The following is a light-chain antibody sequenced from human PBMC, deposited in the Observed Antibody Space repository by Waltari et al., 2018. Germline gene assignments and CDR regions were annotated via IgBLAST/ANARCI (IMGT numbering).Light chain of an antibody. J-gene: IGKJ1*01. Sequence: EIVLTQSPGTLSLSPGERATLSCRASQSVYSNYLAWYQQKPGQTPRLLIYSASNRATGIPDRFSGSGSGTDFTLNISRLEPEDFGVYYCKQCSRSTGTFGQGTKVEIK. CDR3: KQCSRSTGT. CDR1: QSVYSNY. V-gene: IGKV3-20*01. CDR2: SAS.